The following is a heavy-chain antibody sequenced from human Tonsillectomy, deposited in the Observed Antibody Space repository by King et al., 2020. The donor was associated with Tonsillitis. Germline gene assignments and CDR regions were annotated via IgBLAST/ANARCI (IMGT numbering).Heavy chain of an antibody. D-gene: IGHD1-26*01. J-gene: IGHJ4*02. CDR3: ARYLSGSFDY. CDR2: KYYSGTI. CDR1: GGSINSSDHY. V-gene: IGHV4-39*01. Sequence: QLQESGPGVVKPSETLSLTCTVSGGSINSSDHYWAWIRQPPGKALECIGYKYYSGTIFYNPSLKSRVTISGGTSENRFSLKLSSVTAADTAVYFCARYLSGSFDYWGQGALVTVSS.